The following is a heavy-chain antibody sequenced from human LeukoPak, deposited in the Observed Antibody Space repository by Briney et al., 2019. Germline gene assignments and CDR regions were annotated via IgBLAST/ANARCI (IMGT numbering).Heavy chain of an antibody. CDR3: AKAPVTTCSGAYCYPFDH. CDR2: ISVSGNT. V-gene: IGHV3-23*01. J-gene: IGHJ4*02. CDR1: GFTLSSYA. Sequence: GSLRLSCAASGFTLSSYAMSWVRQGPGKGLEWVSAISVSGNTYHADSVKGRFTISRDSSKNTLYLQMNSLRAGDAAVYYCAKAPVTTCSGAYCYPFDHWSQGTLVTVSS. D-gene: IGHD2-15*01.